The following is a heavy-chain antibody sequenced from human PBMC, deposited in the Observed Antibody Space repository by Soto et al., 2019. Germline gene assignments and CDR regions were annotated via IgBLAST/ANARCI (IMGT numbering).Heavy chain of an antibody. J-gene: IGHJ4*02. Sequence: TLSLTCPVSGGSISRGGYYWIWIRQHPGKGLEGIGYIYYSGSTYYNPSLKSRVTISVDTSKNQFSLKLSSVTAADTAVYYCARWQGPLLVFDYWGQGTLVTVYS. CDR1: GGSISRGGYY. V-gene: IGHV4-31*03. CDR2: IYYSGST. CDR3: ARWQGPLLVFDY.